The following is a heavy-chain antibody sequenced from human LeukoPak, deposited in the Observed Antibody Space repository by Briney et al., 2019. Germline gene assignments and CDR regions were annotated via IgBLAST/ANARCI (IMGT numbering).Heavy chain of an antibody. D-gene: IGHD3-3*01. CDR1: GGSISSGDYY. CDR3: ARALAPITIFGVVIKGIRSGAWFDP. CDR2: IYYSGST. J-gene: IGHJ5*02. Sequence: PSETLSFTCTVSGGSISSGDYYWSWIRQPPGKGPEWIGYIYYSGSTYYNPSLKSRVTISVDTSKNQFSLKLSSVTAADTAVYYCARALAPITIFGVVIKGIRSGAWFDPWGQGTLVTVSS. V-gene: IGHV4-30-4*01.